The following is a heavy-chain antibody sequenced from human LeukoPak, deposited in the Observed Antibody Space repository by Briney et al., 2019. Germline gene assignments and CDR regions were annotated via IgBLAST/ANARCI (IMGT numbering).Heavy chain of an antibody. D-gene: IGHD3-22*01. V-gene: IGHV4-4*02. J-gene: IGHJ4*02. CDR3: AAASKKYYYDSSGYNDY. Sequence: SETLSLTCAVSGGSISSSNWWSWVRQPPGEGLEWIGEIYHSGSTNYNPSLKSRVTISVDKSKNQFSLKLSSVTAADTAVYYCAAASKKYYYDSSGYNDYWGQGTLVTVSS. CDR2: IYHSGST. CDR1: GGSISSSNW.